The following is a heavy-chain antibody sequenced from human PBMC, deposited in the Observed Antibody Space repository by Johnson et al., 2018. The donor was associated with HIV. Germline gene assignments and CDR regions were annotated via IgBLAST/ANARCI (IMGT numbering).Heavy chain of an antibody. V-gene: IGHV3-30-3*02. CDR3: AKWDAFDI. J-gene: IGHJ3*02. CDR1: GFTFSSYA. Sequence: QVKLVESGGGVVQPGRSLRLSCAASGFTFSSYAMHWVRQAPGKGLEWVAVISYDGSNKYYADSVKGRFTISRDNSKNTLYLQMNSLRAEDTAVYYCAKWDAFDIWGQGTMVTVSS. CDR2: ISYDGSNK.